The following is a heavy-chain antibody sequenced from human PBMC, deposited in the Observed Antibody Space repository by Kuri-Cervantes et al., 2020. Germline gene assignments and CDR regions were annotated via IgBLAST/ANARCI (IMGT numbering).Heavy chain of an antibody. V-gene: IGHV3-11*03. Sequence: GGSLRLSCAVYGGSFSGYYWSWIRQAPGKGLEWVSSISSSSSYIYYADSVRGRFTISGDNSKGTFYLQMNNLRGEDTAVYYCAKGSSGSYWTVDSWGQGTLVTVSS. CDR3: AKGSSGSYWTVDS. J-gene: IGHJ4*02. CDR2: ISSSSSYI. D-gene: IGHD1-26*01. CDR1: GGSFSGYY.